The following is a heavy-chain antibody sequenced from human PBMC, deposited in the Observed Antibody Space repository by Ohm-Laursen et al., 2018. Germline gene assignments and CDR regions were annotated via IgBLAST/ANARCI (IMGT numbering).Heavy chain of an antibody. V-gene: IGHV4-59*01. D-gene: IGHD3-22*01. CDR3: VGPSSGYHY. J-gene: IGHJ4*02. CDR2: IYYSGST. Sequence: GTLSLTCTVSGGSISSYYWSWIRQPPGKGLEWIGYIYYSGSTDYNPSLKSRVTISVDTSKNQFSLKLNSVTAADTAVYYCVGPSSGYHYWGQGTLVTVSS. CDR1: GGSISSYY.